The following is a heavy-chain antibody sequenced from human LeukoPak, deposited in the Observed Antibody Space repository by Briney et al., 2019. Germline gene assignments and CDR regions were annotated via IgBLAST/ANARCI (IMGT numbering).Heavy chain of an antibody. J-gene: IGHJ4*02. V-gene: IGHV1-69*05. CDR2: IIPIFCTA. CDR3: ARDSVNLGIVAAGNDY. Sequence: SVKVSCKASGGTFSSYAISWGRQAPGQGLEWMGGIIPIFCTANYAQKFQGTVTSTTDESTSTEYMELSSLRPDDTAVYYCARDSVNLGIVAAGNDYWGKGPLVTV. CDR1: GGTFSSYA. D-gene: IGHD6-13*01.